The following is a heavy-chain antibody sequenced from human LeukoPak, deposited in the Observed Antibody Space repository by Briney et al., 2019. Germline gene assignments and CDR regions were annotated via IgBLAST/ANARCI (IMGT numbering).Heavy chain of an antibody. CDR2: INSDGSST. D-gene: IGHD6-13*01. Sequence: GGSLRLSCAASGFTFSSYWMHWVRQAPGKGLVWVSRINSDGSSTSYADSVKGRFTISRDNAKNTLYLQMNSLRAEDTAVYYCAKAIDSSSWYYYYMDVWGKGTTVTVSS. V-gene: IGHV3-74*01. J-gene: IGHJ6*03. CDR1: GFTFSSYW. CDR3: AKAIDSSSWYYYYMDV.